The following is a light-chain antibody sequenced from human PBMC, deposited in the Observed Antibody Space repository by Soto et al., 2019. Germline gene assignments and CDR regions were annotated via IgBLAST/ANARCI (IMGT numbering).Light chain of an antibody. CDR3: QQYNKWPLT. CDR1: QSVSID. V-gene: IGKV3-15*01. CDR2: GAS. Sequence: EIVLTQSPSTLSVSPWERSTLSFMASQSVSIDLAWYQQTPGQAPRLLIYGASTRATGIPVRFSGSASGTEFTLTISSLQSEDFTVYYCQQYNKWPLTFGQGTKVDI. J-gene: IGKJ1*01.